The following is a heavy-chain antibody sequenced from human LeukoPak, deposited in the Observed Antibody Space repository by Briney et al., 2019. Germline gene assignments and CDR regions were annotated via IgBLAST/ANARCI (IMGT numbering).Heavy chain of an antibody. CDR1: GGSVSISNYY. CDR2: IYYSGST. D-gene: IGHD2-21*02. J-gene: IGHJ4*02. V-gene: IGHV4-39*01. Sequence: SETLSLTCTVSGGSVSISNYYWGWIRQPPGKGLEWIGSIYYSGSTYYNPSLKSRVTLSVDTSKNEFSLKLSSVTAADTAVYFCARRPSDYYSDFWGQGTLVTVSS. CDR3: ARRPSDYYSDF.